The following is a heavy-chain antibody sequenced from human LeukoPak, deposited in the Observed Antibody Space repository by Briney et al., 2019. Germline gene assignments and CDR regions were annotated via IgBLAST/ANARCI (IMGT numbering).Heavy chain of an antibody. D-gene: IGHD5-18*01. J-gene: IGHJ6*03. CDR2: IYSGGST. V-gene: IGHV3-53*01. Sequence: GGSLRLSCAASGFTVSSNYMSWVRQAPGKGLEWVSVIYSGGSTHYADSVKGRFTISRDNSKNTLYLQMNSLRAEDTAVYYCARVQAVDTAMVADYYYYMDVWGKGTTVTVSS. CDR3: ARVQAVDTAMVADYYYYMDV. CDR1: GFTVSSNY.